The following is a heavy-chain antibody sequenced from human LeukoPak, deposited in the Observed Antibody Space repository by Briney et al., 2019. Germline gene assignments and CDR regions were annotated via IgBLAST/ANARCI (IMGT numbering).Heavy chain of an antibody. D-gene: IGHD6-13*01. CDR1: GYTLTELS. CDR3: ATHSSSWQGAFDI. J-gene: IGHJ3*02. CDR2: FDPEDGET. V-gene: IGHV1-24*01. Sequence: ASVKVSCKVPGYTLTELSMHWVRQAPGKGPEWMGGFDPEDGETIYAQKFQGRVTMTEDTSTDTAYMELSSLRSEDTAVYYCATHSSSWQGAFDIWGQGTMVTVSS.